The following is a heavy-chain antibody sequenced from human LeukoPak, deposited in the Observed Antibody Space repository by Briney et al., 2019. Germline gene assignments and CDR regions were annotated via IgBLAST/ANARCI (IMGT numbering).Heavy chain of an antibody. Sequence: PSETLSLTCTVSGGSISSGSYYWSWIRQPAGKGLEWIGRIFGSGSTNPNPSLKSRVTISLDKSKSQFSLKLSSVTAAETAVYYCARGRWFGEPAAGYYYMDVWGKGTTVTVSS. J-gene: IGHJ6*03. CDR3: ARGRWFGEPAAGYYYMDV. D-gene: IGHD3-10*01. CDR2: IFGSGST. CDR1: GGSISSGSYY. V-gene: IGHV4-61*02.